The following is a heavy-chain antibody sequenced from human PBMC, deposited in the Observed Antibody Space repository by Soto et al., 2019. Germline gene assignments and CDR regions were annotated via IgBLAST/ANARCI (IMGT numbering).Heavy chain of an antibody. V-gene: IGHV1-69*04. CDR1: GGTFSSYT. CDR3: ARDRSGYSGGGYQLLSAEYYYYYMDV. D-gene: IGHD2-2*01. Sequence: ASVKVSCKASGGTFSSYTISWVRQAPGQGLEWMGRIIPILGIANYAQKFQGRVTITADKSTSTAYMELSSLRSEDTAVYYCARDRSGYSGGGYQLLSAEYYYYYMDVWGKGTTVTVSS. CDR2: IIPILGIA. J-gene: IGHJ6*03.